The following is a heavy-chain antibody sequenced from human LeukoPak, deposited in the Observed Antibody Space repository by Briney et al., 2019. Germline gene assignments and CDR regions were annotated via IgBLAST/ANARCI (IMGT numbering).Heavy chain of an antibody. Sequence: PGGSLRLSCAASGFTFNTYPMHWVRQAPGKGLEGVALIKDDGAKTNYADSVRGRFTISRDNSRSTVYLQMNSLKPDDTAVYYCATQTITLVVVISPFDYWGQGALVTVSS. J-gene: IGHJ4*02. CDR2: IKDDGAKT. CDR3: ATQTITLVVVISPFDY. V-gene: IGHV3-30*02. CDR1: GFTFNTYP. D-gene: IGHD3-22*01.